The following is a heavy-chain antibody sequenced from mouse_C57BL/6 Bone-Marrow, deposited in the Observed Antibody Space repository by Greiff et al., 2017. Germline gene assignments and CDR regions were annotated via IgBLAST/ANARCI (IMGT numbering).Heavy chain of an antibody. CDR2: IDPETGGT. Sequence: VQLQQSGAELVRPGASVTLSCKASGYTFTDYEMHWVKQTPVHGLEWIGAIDPETGGTAYNQKFKGKAILTADKSSSTAYMELLSLTSEDSAVYYCTRPPCYSNYLYYFDYWGQGTTLTVSS. D-gene: IGHD2-5*01. CDR1: GYTFTDYE. J-gene: IGHJ2*01. CDR3: TRPPCYSNYLYYFDY. V-gene: IGHV1-15*01.